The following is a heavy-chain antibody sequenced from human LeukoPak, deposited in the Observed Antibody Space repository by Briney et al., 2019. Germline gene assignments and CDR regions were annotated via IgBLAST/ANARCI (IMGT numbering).Heavy chain of an antibody. J-gene: IGHJ6*03. V-gene: IGHV4-59*01. D-gene: IGHD3-10*01. CDR2: IYYSGST. CDR1: GGSISSYY. CDR3: ARTSREKGSGSYYNPASGYYYMDV. Sequence: SETLSLTCTVSGGSISSYYWSWIRQPPGKGLEWIGYIYYSGSTNYNPSLKSRVTISVDTSKNQFSLKLSSVTAADTAVYYCARTSREKGSGSYYNPASGYYYMDVWGKGTTVTVSS.